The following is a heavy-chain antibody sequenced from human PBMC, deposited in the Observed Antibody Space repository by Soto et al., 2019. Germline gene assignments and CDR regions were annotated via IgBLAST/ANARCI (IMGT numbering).Heavy chain of an antibody. Sequence: ASVKVSCKASGYTFTSYAMHWVRQAPGQRLEWMGWINAGNGNTKYSQRFQGRVTITRDTSASTAYMELSSLRSEDTAVYYCARDLEYSSSSWYFDYWGQRTLVTVSS. CDR1: GYTFTSYA. V-gene: IGHV1-3*01. D-gene: IGHD6-6*01. CDR3: ARDLEYSSSSWYFDY. J-gene: IGHJ4*02. CDR2: INAGNGNT.